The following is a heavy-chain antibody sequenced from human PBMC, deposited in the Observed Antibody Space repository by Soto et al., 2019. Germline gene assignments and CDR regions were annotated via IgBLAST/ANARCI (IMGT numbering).Heavy chain of an antibody. CDR1: GGSISSGGYY. CDR3: ARDFLLADGDYSYGMDV. J-gene: IGHJ6*02. V-gene: IGHV4-31*03. D-gene: IGHD3-3*02. Sequence: SETLSLTCTVSGGSISSGGYYWSWIRQHPGKGLEWIGYIYYSGSTYYNPSLKSRVTISVDTSKNQFSLKLSSVTASDTAVYYCARDFLLADGDYSYGMDVWGQGTTVTVSS. CDR2: IYYSGST.